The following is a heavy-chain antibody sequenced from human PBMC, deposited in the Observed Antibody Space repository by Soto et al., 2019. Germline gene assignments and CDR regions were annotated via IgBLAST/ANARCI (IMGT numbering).Heavy chain of an antibody. V-gene: IGHV4-34*01. Sequence: ASETLSLTCAVYGGSFSGYYWSWIRQPPGKGLEWIGEINHSGSTNYNPSLKSRVTISVDTSKNQFSLKLSSVTAADTAVYYCARHYDFWSGYPLPFTYFDYWGQGTLVTVSS. J-gene: IGHJ4*02. CDR1: GGSFSGYY. CDR3: ARHYDFWSGYPLPFTYFDY. D-gene: IGHD3-3*01. CDR2: INHSGST.